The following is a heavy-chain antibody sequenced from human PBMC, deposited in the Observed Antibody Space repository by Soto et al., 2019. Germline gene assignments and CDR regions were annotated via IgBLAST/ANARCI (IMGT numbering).Heavy chain of an antibody. D-gene: IGHD3-9*01. CDR2: IGGSGGST. CDR3: AKDPYDILTGYYNPYY. Sequence: HPGGSLRLSCAASGFTFSSYAMSWVRQAPGKGLEWVSAIGGSGGSTYYADSVKGRFTISRDNSKNTLYLQMNSLRAEDTAVYYCAKDPYDILTGYYNPYYWGQGTLVTVSS. J-gene: IGHJ4*02. V-gene: IGHV3-23*01. CDR1: GFTFSSYA.